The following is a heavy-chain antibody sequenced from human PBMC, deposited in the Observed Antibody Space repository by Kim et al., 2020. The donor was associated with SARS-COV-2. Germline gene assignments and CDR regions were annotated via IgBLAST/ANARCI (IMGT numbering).Heavy chain of an antibody. CDR1: GGSISGYY. CDR2: IYYSGST. J-gene: IGHJ4*02. V-gene: IGHV4-59*01. D-gene: IGHD6-13*01. CDR3: SRDYSNTRDHFDF. Sequence: SETLSLTCTVSGGSISGYYWSWIRQPPGKGLEWIGYIYYSGSTNYNPSLKSRVTISVDTSKNQFSLRLSSVTAADTAIYYCSRDYSNTRDHFDFWVQGT.